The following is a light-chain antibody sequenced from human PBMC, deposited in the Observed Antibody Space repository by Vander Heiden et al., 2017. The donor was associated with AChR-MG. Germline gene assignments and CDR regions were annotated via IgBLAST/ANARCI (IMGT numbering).Light chain of an antibody. V-gene: IGKV2-29*02. J-gene: IGKJ4*01. CDR3: MQCVYLRT. CDR2: GVS. CDR1: QSLLHSGGKTY. Sequence: DTFMTQTPLSLSVTPGQPASISCKPSQSLLHSGGKTYLAWYLQKPGQSPQLLIYGVSSRFSGVPDRFSGSGSGTDFTLKISRMEAEDVGVYYCMQCVYLRTFGGGTKVEIK.